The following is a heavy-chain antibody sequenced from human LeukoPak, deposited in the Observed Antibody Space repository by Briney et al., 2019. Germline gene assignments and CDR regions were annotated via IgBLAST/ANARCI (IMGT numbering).Heavy chain of an antibody. CDR3: AREFNWGSRGLTG. V-gene: IGHV4-39*07. CDR1: GGSISSSSYY. J-gene: IGHJ4*02. D-gene: IGHD7-27*01. Sequence: PSETLSLTCTVSGGSISSSSYYWGWIRQPPGKGLEWIGSIYYSDGSTYYNPSLKSRVTISVDTSKNQFSLKLSSVTAADTAVYYCAREFNWGSRGLTGWGQGTLVTVSS. CDR2: IYYSDGST.